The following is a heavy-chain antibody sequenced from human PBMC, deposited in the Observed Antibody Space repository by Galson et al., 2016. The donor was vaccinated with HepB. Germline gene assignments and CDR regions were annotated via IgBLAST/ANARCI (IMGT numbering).Heavy chain of an antibody. V-gene: IGHV3-30*18. CDR3: AKDPYYYGSGSYYFDY. J-gene: IGHJ4*02. CDR1: AFTFSTYG. CDR2: ISYDGSKK. Sequence: LRLSCAASAFTFSTYGMHWVRQAPGKGLEWVAVISYDGSKKYYADSVKGRFTISRDNPKNTLYLQMNSLRTEDTAVYYCAKDPYYYGSGSYYFDYWGQGTLVTVSS. D-gene: IGHD3-10*01.